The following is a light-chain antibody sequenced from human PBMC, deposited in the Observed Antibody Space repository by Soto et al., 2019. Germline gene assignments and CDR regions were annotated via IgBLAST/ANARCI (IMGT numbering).Light chain of an antibody. CDR1: QSVSSSY. J-gene: IGKJ5*01. V-gene: IGKV3-20*01. Sequence: EIVLTQSPGTLSLSPGERATLSCRASQSVSSSYLAWYQQKPGQAPRLLIYGASSTATGIPDRFSGSGSGTDFTLTISSLEPDDFSVYYCQQYGSSPPITFGQGTRLEIK. CDR3: QQYGSSPPIT. CDR2: GAS.